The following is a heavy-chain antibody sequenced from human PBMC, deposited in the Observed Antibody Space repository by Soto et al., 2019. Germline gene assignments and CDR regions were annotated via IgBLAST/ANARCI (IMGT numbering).Heavy chain of an antibody. J-gene: IGHJ4*02. CDR1: GYTFTGYY. CDR2: IIPIFGTP. Sequence: SVKVSCKASGYTFTGYYMHWVRQAPGQGLEWMGGIIPIFGTPSYAQKFQGRVTITADESTSTAYMELSSLRSEDTAVYYCAREYRSSSGRFDNWGQGTLVTV. D-gene: IGHD6-6*01. CDR3: AREYRSSSGRFDN. V-gene: IGHV1-69*13.